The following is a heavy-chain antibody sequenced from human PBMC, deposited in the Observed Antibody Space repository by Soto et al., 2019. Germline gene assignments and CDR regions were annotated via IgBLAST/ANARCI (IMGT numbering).Heavy chain of an antibody. D-gene: IGHD3-9*01. V-gene: IGHV1-18*01. CDR2: ISAYNGNT. J-gene: IGHJ6*02. CDR1: GYTFTSYG. Sequence: QVQLVQSGAEVKKPGASVKVSCKASGYTFTSYGISWVRQAPGQGLEWMGWISAYNGNTNYAQKLQGRVTMTTDTYTSTAYMELRSLRSDDTAVYYCARERDFVWNIYYYGMDVWGQGTTVTVSS. CDR3: ARERDFVWNIYYYGMDV.